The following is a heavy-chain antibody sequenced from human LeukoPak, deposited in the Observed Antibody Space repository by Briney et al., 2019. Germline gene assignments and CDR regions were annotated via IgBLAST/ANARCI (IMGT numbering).Heavy chain of an antibody. J-gene: IGHJ6*02. V-gene: IGHV3-48*03. CDR1: GFTLSGYE. Sequence: HPGGSLRLSCAASGFTLSGYEMNWVRQAPGKGLEWVSYISTSGTIIYYADSVKGRFTVSRDNAKNSLFLQMNSLRAEDTAIYYCATYVKWAAGDVWGQGTTVSASS. D-gene: IGHD1-26*01. CDR2: ISTSGTII. CDR3: ATYVKWAAGDV.